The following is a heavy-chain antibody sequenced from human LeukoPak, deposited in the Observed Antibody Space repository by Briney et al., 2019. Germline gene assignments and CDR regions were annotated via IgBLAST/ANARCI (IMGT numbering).Heavy chain of an antibody. CDR1: GFTFSDYY. Sequence: PGGSLRLSCAASGFTFSDYYMSWIRQAPGKGLEWVSYISSSGSTIYYADSVKGRFTISRHNAKNSLYLQMNSLRAEDTAVYYCARDIRYYYGSGSYDDYWGQGTLVTVSS. D-gene: IGHD3-10*01. CDR3: ARDIRYYYGSGSYDDY. J-gene: IGHJ4*02. V-gene: IGHV3-11*04. CDR2: ISSSGSTI.